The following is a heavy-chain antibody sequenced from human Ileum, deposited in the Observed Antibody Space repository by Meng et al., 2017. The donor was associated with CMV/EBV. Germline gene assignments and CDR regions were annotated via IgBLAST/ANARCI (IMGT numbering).Heavy chain of an antibody. CDR3: ARGGWQRLGTVSNYFDP. CDR1: YTFPAYY. J-gene: IGHJ5*02. Sequence: YTFPAYYIHWVRQAPGQGLEWMGWINPKSGGTTYAQKFQGSVTMTRDTSISTTYMELSRLRSDDTAVYYCARGGWQRLGTVSNYFDPWGQGALVTVSS. V-gene: IGHV1-2*02. CDR2: INPKSGGT. D-gene: IGHD4-11*01.